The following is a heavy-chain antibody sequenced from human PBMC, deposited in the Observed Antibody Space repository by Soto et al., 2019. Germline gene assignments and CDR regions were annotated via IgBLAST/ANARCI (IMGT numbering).Heavy chain of an antibody. V-gene: IGHV3-33*01. J-gene: IGHJ6*02. CDR3: ARMGGAAAGPYYYYGMDV. D-gene: IGHD6-13*01. CDR2: LWFDGSNE. Sequence: PGGSLRLSCAASGFPFSRYDMHWVRQAPGKGLEWVAVLWFDGSNEYYADSVQGRFTISRDNSKNTLYLQMDSLRAEDTAVYYCARMGGAAAGPYYYYGMDVWGQGTTVTVSS. CDR1: GFPFSRYD.